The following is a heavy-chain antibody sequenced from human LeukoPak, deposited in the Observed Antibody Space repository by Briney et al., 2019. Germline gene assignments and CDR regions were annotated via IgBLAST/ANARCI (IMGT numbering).Heavy chain of an antibody. CDR2: ISAYNGDT. V-gene: IGHV1-18*01. D-gene: IGHD6-19*01. CDR3: ARCLAVAALRDF. Sequence: ASVKVSCKASGPLFTSFGITWVRQAPGQGLEWMGWISAYNGDTNYAQKLQGRVTMTTDTSTNTAYMELRNLRSDDTAVYYCARCLAVAALRDFWGQGTLVTVSS. CDR1: GPLFTSFG. J-gene: IGHJ4*02.